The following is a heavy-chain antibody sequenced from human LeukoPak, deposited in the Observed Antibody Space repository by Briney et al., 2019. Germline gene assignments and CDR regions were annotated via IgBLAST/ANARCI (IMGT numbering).Heavy chain of an antibody. CDR3: ARVEGTSSWYYFDY. V-gene: IGHV3-74*01. D-gene: IGHD6-13*01. CDR1: GFTFSSYW. CDR2: MNSDGTII. J-gene: IGHJ4*02. Sequence: GGSLRLSCAASGFTFSSYWMHWVRQVPGKGLTWVSRMNSDGTIIPYADSVKGRFTISRDNAKSTLYMQMHSLRAEDTAVYYCARVEGTSSWYYFDYWGQGTLVTVSS.